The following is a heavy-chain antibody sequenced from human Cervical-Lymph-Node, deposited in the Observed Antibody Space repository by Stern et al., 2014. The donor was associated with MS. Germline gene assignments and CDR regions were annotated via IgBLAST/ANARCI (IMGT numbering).Heavy chain of an antibody. CDR3: VRTWRENTFDS. CDR2: ISNNCTAI. D-gene: IGHD5-24*01. Sequence: EVQLVESGGNLGQTGGSLRLSCAASGFNLRDYSMSWVRQAPGKGLEWVSFISNNCTAIYYADSVKGRFTISRDMARNSVYLQMNSLRDEDTAVYYCVRTWRENTFDSWGQGILVTVSS. J-gene: IGHJ4*02. CDR1: GFNLRDYS. V-gene: IGHV3-48*02.